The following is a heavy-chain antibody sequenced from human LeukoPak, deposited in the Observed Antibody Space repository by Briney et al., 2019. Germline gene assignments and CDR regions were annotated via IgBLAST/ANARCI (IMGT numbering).Heavy chain of an antibody. CDR2: INHSGST. D-gene: IGHD3-3*02. J-gene: IGHJ6*02. V-gene: IGHV4-34*01. Sequence: SETLSLTCAVYGGSFSGYYWSWIRQPPGKGLEWIGEINHSGSTNYNPSLKSRVTISVDTSKNQFSLKLSSVTAADTAVYYCARGREHYYYYYYGMDVWGQGTTVTVSS. CDR1: GGSFSGYY. CDR3: ARGREHYYYYYYGMDV.